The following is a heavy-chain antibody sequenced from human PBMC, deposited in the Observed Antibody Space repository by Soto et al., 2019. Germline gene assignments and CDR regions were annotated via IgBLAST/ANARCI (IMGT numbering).Heavy chain of an antibody. V-gene: IGHV6-1*01. Sequence: QVQLQQSGPGLVKPSQTLSLTCAISGDSVSSNSAAWNWIRQSPSRGLEWLGRTYYRSKWYNDYAVSVKSRITINPDTSKNQFSLQLNSVTPEDTAVYYCARENPEKPGKFRMVSGSYYIFDYWGQGTLVTVSS. D-gene: IGHD1-26*01. CDR3: ARENPEKPGKFRMVSGSYYIFDY. CDR2: TYYRSKWYN. J-gene: IGHJ4*02. CDR1: GDSVSSNSAA.